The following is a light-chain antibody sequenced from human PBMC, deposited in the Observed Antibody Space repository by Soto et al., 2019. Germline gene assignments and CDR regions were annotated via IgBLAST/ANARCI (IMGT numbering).Light chain of an antibody. Sequence: GDRVATTCLASQTISIFLNWYQQKPGKAPKLLIYGASTLQGGVPSRFSGSGSGTEFTLTISSLQPDDFATYYCQHYNSYSEAFGQGTKVDIK. CDR3: QHYNSYSEA. CDR2: GAS. CDR1: QTISIF. V-gene: IGKV1-5*01. J-gene: IGKJ1*01.